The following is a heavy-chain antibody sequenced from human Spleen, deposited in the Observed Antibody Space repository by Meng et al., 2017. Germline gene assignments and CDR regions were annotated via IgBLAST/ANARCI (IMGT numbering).Heavy chain of an antibody. J-gene: IGHJ4*02. CDR3: VRDENISLGKLFGDY. Sequence: ASVKVSCKPSGYSFTAYYIHWMRQAPGQGLEWLGHINPNSGDTLYAQKFQGRVSMTGDASISTAYVELSSLRSDDTAVYYCVRDENISLGKLFGDYWGQGTVVTVSS. CDR2: INPNSGDT. D-gene: IGHD2-21*01. V-gene: IGHV1-2*06. CDR1: GYSFTAYY.